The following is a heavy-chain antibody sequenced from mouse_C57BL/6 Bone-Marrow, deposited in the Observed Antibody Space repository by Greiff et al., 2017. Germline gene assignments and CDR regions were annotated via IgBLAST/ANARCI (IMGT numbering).Heavy chain of an antibody. V-gene: IGHV5-17*01. CDR3: AKGTDY. Sequence: EVTLVESGGGLVKPGGSLKLSCAASGFTFSDYGMHWVRQAPEKGLEWVAYISSGSSNIYYADTVQGRFTISRDNAKNTLFLQKTSLRSEDTAMYYCAKGTDYWGQGTTRTVSS. CDR2: ISSGSSNI. D-gene: IGHD3-3*01. J-gene: IGHJ2*01. CDR1: GFTFSDYG.